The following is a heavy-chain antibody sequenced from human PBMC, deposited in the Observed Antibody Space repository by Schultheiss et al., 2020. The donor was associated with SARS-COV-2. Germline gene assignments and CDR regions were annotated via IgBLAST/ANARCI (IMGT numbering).Heavy chain of an antibody. V-gene: IGHV4-30-4*01. CDR1: GGSISSGDYY. CDR3: ARGVTTGYPNWFDP. Sequence: SETLSLTCIVSGGSISSGDYYWSWIRQTPGKGLEWIGHIYYSGNTYYNPSLKSRVTLSLDTSKNQFSLKMTSVTAADTAVYYCARGVTTGYPNWFDPWGQGTLVTVSS. J-gene: IGHJ5*02. D-gene: IGHD3-9*01. CDR2: IYYSGNT.